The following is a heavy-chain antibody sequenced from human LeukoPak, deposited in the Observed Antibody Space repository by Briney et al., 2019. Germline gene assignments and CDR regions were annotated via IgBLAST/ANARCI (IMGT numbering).Heavy chain of an antibody. CDR2: IKQDGSEK. Sequence: PGGSLRLSCAASGFTFSSYWMSWVRQAPGKGLEWVANIKQDGSEKYYVDSVKGRFTISRDNAKNTLYLQINSLRVEDTAVYYCAGGDIDGYSTYYYSMDVWGQGTTVTVSS. J-gene: IGHJ6*02. CDR3: AGGDIDGYSTYYYSMDV. V-gene: IGHV3-7*01. CDR1: GFTFSSYW. D-gene: IGHD5-24*01.